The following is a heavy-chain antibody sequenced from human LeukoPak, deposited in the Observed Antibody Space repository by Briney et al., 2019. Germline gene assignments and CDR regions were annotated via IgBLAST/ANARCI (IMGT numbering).Heavy chain of an antibody. CDR3: ARHVPKWGPDS. D-gene: IGHD1-26*01. CDR2: ISDSGSA. J-gene: IGHJ5*01. Sequence: SETLSLTCTVSGGSLSSYYWSWIRQPPGKGLDRIGYISDSGSANYNPSLKSRVTISLDTSKSQFSLKLSSVTAADTAVYYCARHVPKWGPDSWGQGTLVTVSS. CDR1: GGSLSSYY. V-gene: IGHV4-59*08.